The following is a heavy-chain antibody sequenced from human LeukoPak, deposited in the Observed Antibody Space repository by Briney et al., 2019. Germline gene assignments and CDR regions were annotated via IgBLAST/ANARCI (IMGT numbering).Heavy chain of an antibody. D-gene: IGHD1-26*01. CDR2: ISSSGKS. CDR1: GGSITTTNFD. J-gene: IGHJ4*02. V-gene: IGHV4-39*01. CDR3: ARFKGGTGFDY. Sequence: SETLSLTCAVSGGSITTTNFDWAWIRQPPGQGLEWIATISSSGKSYYNPYLMIRVTVSVDTSKNQFSLDVTSVTATDTGLFYCARFKGGTGFDYWGRGILVIVS.